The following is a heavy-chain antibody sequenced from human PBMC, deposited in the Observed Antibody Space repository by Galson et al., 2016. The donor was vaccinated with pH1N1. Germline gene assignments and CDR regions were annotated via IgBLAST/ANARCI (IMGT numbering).Heavy chain of an antibody. Sequence: TLSLTCTVSGGSISSSIYYWNWIRQPAGKGLEWIGRMYTSGTTTYNPSLESRVSISVDTSKNQFSLRLSSVPAADPAVYFCARDRVALTGIFDYWGQGALVTVSS. D-gene: IGHD3-10*01. CDR3: ARDRVALTGIFDY. J-gene: IGHJ4*02. CDR2: MYTSGTT. CDR1: GGSISSSIYY. V-gene: IGHV4-61*02.